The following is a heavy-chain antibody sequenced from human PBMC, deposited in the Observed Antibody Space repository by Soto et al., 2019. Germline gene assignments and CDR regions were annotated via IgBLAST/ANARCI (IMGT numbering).Heavy chain of an antibody. J-gene: IGHJ4*02. CDR3: ASSGDYGDYFDY. D-gene: IGHD4-17*01. CDR2: IGAYNGNT. V-gene: IGHV1-18*01. CDR1: GYTFTSYG. Sequence: ASVKVSCKASGYTFTSYGISWVRQAPGQGLEWMGWIGAYNGNTNYAQKLQGRVTMTTDTSTSTAYMELRSLRSDDTAVYYCASSGDYGDYFDYWGQGTLVTVSS.